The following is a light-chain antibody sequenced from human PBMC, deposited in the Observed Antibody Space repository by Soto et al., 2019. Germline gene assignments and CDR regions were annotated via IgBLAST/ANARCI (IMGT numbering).Light chain of an antibody. V-gene: IGKV3-20*01. CDR1: QSVSSNY. CDR2: GAS. CDR3: QQYGSLPWT. Sequence: EIVLTQSPGTLSLSPGEKATLSCRASQSVSSNYLAWYQQKPGQAPRPLIYGASSRAIGIPDRFSGSGSGTDFTLTISRLEPEDFAVYYCQQYGSLPWTCGQGTKVEIK. J-gene: IGKJ1*01.